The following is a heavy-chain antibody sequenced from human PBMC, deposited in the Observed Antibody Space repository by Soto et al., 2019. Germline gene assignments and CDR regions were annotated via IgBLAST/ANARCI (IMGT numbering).Heavy chain of an antibody. D-gene: IGHD1-26*01. Sequence: QVQLVQSGAEVKKPGASVKVSCKASGYTFTSYDINWVRQATGQGLEWMGWMNPNSANTGYAQKFQGRVTMTRNTSISTADMVLTALRSEDAAVYACTRGWVRGMDVWGQGTTVTVSS. CDR2: MNPNSANT. J-gene: IGHJ6*02. V-gene: IGHV1-8*01. CDR1: GYTFTSYD. CDR3: TRGWVRGMDV.